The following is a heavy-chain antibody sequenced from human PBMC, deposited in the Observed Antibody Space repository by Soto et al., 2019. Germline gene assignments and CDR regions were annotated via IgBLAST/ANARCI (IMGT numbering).Heavy chain of an antibody. Sequence: GSGPTLVNPTQTLTLTCTFSGFSLSTSGMCVSWIRQPPGKALEWLARIDWDDDKYYSTSLKTRLTISKDTSKNQVVLTMTNMDPVDTATYYCARISDSYGPYYFDYWGQGTLVTVSS. J-gene: IGHJ4*02. CDR2: IDWDDDK. CDR1: GFSLSTSGMC. V-gene: IGHV2-70*11. CDR3: ARISDSYGPYYFDY. D-gene: IGHD5-18*01.